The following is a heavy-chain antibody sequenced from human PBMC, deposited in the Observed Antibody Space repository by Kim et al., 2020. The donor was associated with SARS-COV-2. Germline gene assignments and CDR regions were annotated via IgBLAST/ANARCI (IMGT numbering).Heavy chain of an antibody. CDR1: GFTFSSYG. Sequence: GGSLRLSCAASGFTFSSYGMHWVRQAPGKGLEWVAVIWYDGSNKYYADSVKGRFTISRDNSKNTLYLQMNSLRAEDTAVYYCARDPPAHHYDILTGESGYLDYWGQGTLVTVSS. D-gene: IGHD3-9*01. CDR3: ARDPPAHHYDILTGESGYLDY. CDR2: IWYDGSNK. V-gene: IGHV3-33*01. J-gene: IGHJ4*02.